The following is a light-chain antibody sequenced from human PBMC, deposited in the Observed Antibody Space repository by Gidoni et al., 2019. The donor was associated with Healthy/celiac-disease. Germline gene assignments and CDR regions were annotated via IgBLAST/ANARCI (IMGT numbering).Light chain of an antibody. CDR2: GAS. CDR1: QSVSSN. Sequence: EIVMTQAPATLSVSPGERATLSCRASQSVSSNLAWYQQKPGQAPRRLISGASTRATGIPARFSGSGSGTEFTLTTSSLPSEDFAVYYCQPYNNWPKTFGQXTKVEIK. J-gene: IGKJ1*01. V-gene: IGKV3-15*01. CDR3: QPYNNWPKT.